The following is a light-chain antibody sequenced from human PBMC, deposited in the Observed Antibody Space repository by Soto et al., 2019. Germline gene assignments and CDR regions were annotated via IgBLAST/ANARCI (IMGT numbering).Light chain of an antibody. Sequence: EVVLTQSPDTLSLSPGERATLSCRASQSINIYLAWYQQRPGQAPRLLIYDASNRAPGIPARFSGSGSGTDFTLTISNLEPEDFAVYYCQQRVSWPPITFGQGTRLDIK. V-gene: IGKV3-11*01. CDR3: QQRVSWPPIT. CDR1: QSINIY. CDR2: DAS. J-gene: IGKJ5*01.